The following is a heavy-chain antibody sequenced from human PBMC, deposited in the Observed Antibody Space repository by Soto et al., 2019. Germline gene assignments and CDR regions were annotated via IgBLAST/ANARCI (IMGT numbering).Heavy chain of an antibody. D-gene: IGHD3-10*01. CDR3: ARQGFGPLHGLVDG. J-gene: IGHJ6*02. CDR2: VHHSWGS. Sequence: QVQLQESGPGLVKPWETLSLSCTVSGGSISSYYWSWIRLPPGKPMEWIGYVHHSWGSSYNPSLQSRVAISLATSKSQFSLELTSVTAADTAVYYCARQGFGPLHGLVDGWGQGTTVIVSS. CDR1: GGSISSYY. V-gene: IGHV4-59*08.